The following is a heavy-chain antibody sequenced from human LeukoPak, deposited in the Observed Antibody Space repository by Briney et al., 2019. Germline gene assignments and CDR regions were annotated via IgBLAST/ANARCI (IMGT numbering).Heavy chain of an antibody. Sequence: PSETLSLTCTVSGGSISSSSYYWGWIRQPPGKGLEWIGSIYYSGSTYYNPPLKSRVTMSLDTSKNQFSLTLSSVTAADTAVYYCSRDTHCSSPICYVGGFDYWGQGTLVTVSS. V-gene: IGHV4-39*07. CDR3: SRDTHCSSPICYVGGFDY. CDR1: GGSISSSSYY. D-gene: IGHD2-2*01. CDR2: IYYSGST. J-gene: IGHJ4*02.